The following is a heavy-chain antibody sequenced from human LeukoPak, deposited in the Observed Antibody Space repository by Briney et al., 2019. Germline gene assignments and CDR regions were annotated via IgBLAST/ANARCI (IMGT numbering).Heavy chain of an antibody. Sequence: GGSLRLSCAASGFTFSSYAMSWVRQAPGKGLEWGSVISGSGGSTYYADSVKGRFTISRDNSKNTLYLQMNSLRAEDTAVYYCAKGPFRGNYGVFDYWGQGTLVTVSS. D-gene: IGHD1-26*01. V-gene: IGHV3-23*01. CDR2: ISGSGGST. CDR3: AKGPFRGNYGVFDY. CDR1: GFTFSSYA. J-gene: IGHJ4*02.